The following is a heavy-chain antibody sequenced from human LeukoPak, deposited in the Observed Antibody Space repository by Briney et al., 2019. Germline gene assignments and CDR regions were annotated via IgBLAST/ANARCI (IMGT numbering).Heavy chain of an antibody. CDR1: GFTVGSNY. V-gene: IGHV3-53*01. D-gene: IGHD2-8*01. Sequence: GGSLRLSCAASGFTVGSNYMNWVRQAPGKGLEWVSVIYGGGNIYYADSVKGRFTISRDNSKNTLYLQMNSLRAEDTAVYYCARARMVWSAFRWGQGTMVTVSS. CDR3: ARARMVWSAFR. CDR2: IYGGGNI. J-gene: IGHJ3*01.